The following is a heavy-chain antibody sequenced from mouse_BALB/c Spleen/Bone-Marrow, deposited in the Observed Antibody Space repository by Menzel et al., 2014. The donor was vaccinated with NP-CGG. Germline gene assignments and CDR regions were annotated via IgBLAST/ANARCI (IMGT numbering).Heavy chain of an antibody. CDR3: ARSAYYRSLFAY. J-gene: IGHJ3*01. V-gene: IGHV1-4*01. Sequence: QVQLKESGAELARPGASVKMSCKASGYTFTSYTMHWVKQRPGQGLEWIGYINPSSGYANYNQKFKDKATLTADKSSSTAYMQLSRLTSEDSAVYYCARSAYYRSLFAYWGQGTLVTVSA. D-gene: IGHD2-14*01. CDR2: INPSSGYA. CDR1: GYTFTSYT.